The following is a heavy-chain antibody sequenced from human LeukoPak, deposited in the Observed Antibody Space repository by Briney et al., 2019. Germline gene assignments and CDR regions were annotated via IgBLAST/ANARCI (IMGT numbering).Heavy chain of an antibody. D-gene: IGHD5-18*01. J-gene: IGHJ4*02. V-gene: IGHV3-23*01. Sequence: QSGGSLRLSCAPSGFTFSSYAMTWVRQAPGRGLEWVSAVSGSGGSTYYADSVKGRFTISRDNSKNTLYLQMNSLRAEDTAVYYCAKGIQLWSVFDYWGQGTLVTVSS. CDR1: GFTFSSYA. CDR2: VSGSGGST. CDR3: AKGIQLWSVFDY.